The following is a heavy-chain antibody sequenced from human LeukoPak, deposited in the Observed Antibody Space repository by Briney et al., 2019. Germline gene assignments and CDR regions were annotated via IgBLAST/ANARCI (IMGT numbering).Heavy chain of an antibody. CDR1: GFTFSSYA. CDR3: ARGAAGLDY. V-gene: IGHV3-30-3*01. J-gene: IGHJ4*02. CDR2: ISYDGSNK. Sequence: GRSLRLSCAASGFTFSSYAMHWVRQAPGKGLEWVAVISYDGSNKYYADSVKGRFTISRDNAKNSLYLQMNSLRVEDTAVYYCARGAAGLDYWGQGTLVTVSS. D-gene: IGHD6-19*01.